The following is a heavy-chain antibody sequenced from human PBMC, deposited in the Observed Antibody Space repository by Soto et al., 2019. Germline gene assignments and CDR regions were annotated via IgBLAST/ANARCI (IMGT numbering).Heavy chain of an antibody. CDR3: TTDSYNASIIGPLDY. CDR1: GFTIRNPW. V-gene: IGHV3-15*07. Sequence: PGVPLRVCKAASGFTIRNPWVNWVSQTPGKGLEWVGRVKSKTHGGTTDFAAPVKGRFAISRDDSKNVVYLEMNSLKTEDTAIYFCTTDSYNASIIGPLDYWGHGPLVSSP. D-gene: IGHD3-3*02. J-gene: IGHJ4*01. CDR2: VKSKTHGGTT.